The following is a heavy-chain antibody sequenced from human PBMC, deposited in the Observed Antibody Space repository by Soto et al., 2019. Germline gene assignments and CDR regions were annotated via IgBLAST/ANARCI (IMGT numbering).Heavy chain of an antibody. CDR3: SKYTGWGSGEVAH. CDR2: ISASGHSP. V-gene: IGHV3-23*01. CDR1: GFTFSNYA. J-gene: IGHJ5*02. Sequence: EVQLLESGGGLVQPGGSLRLSCAASGFTFSNYAMNWVRQAPGKGLEWVSRISASGHSPDYDDSVKGRFTISRENSKNTLFVQTNSLRVEDTEVYFCSKYTGWGSGEVAHWGQGILVTASS. D-gene: IGHD3-10*01.